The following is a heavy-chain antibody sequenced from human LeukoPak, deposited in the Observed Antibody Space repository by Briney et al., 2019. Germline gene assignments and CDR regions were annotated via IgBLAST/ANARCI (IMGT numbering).Heavy chain of an antibody. CDR2: ISDSGSFI. CDR1: GFTFNIYS. J-gene: IGHJ4*02. V-gene: IGHV3-21*01. Sequence: GGSLRLSCAASGFTFNIYSMNWGRHAPRKGLEWVSSISDSGSFIYDADSVRGRFTISRDNAKNSLYLQMNSLRAEDTAVYYCARGGITGTLDHWGQGTLVTVSS. D-gene: IGHD1-7*01. CDR3: ARGGITGTLDH.